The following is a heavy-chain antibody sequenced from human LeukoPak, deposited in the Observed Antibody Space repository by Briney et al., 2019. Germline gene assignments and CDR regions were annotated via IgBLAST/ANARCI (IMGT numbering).Heavy chain of an antibody. D-gene: IGHD6-19*01. J-gene: IGHJ4*02. CDR3: ARGEISGWYYFDY. CDR1: GYSFNTYW. Sequence: PGESLKISCKGSGYSFNTYWIGWVRQMPEKGLEWMGIIYPGDSDTRYSPSFPGQVTISVDKSIRTAYLQWSSLKASDTAMYYCARGEISGWYYFDYWGQGTLVTVSS. V-gene: IGHV5-51*01. CDR2: IYPGDSDT.